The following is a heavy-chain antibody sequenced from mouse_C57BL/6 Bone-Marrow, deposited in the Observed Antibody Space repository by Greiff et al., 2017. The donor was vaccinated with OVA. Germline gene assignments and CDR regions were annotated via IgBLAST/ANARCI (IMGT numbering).Heavy chain of an antibody. V-gene: IGHV5-4*01. J-gene: IGHJ3*01. D-gene: IGHD2-5*01. CDR3: ARRDYSNYAWFAY. Sequence: EVQVVESGGGLVKPGGSLKLSCAASGFTFSSYAMSWVRQTPEKRLEWVATISDGGSYTYYPDNVKGRFTISRDNAKNNLYLQMSHLKSEDTAMYYCARRDYSNYAWFAYWGQGTLVTVSA. CDR2: ISDGGSYT. CDR1: GFTFSSYA.